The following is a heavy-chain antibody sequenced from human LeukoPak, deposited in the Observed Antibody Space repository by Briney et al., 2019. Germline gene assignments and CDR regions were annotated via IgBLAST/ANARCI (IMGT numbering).Heavy chain of an antibody. D-gene: IGHD3-22*01. CDR1: GGTFSSYA. J-gene: IGHJ6*02. Sequence: SVKVSCKASGGTFSSYAISWVRQAPGQGLEWMGGIIPIFGTANYAQKFQGRVTITADGSTSTAYMELSSLRSEDTAVYYCARAPVGGRWIVVVITGPYYYYGMDVWGQGTTVTVSS. CDR3: ARAPVGGRWIVVVITGPYYYYGMDV. V-gene: IGHV1-69*13. CDR2: IIPIFGTA.